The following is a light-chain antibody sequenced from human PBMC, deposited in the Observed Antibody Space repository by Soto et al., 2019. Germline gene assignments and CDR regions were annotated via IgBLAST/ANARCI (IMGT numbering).Light chain of an antibody. CDR1: QGIGVY. CDR2: AAS. J-gene: IGKJ4*01. Sequence: DIQMTQSPSSVSASLGNRVTITCRASQGIGVYLAWFQQKPGNVPKLLIYAASTLQSGVPSRFSGSGSGTDFTLTISSLQPEDVATYYCQKYNSAPLTFGGGTKVEIK. CDR3: QKYNSAPLT. V-gene: IGKV1-27*01.